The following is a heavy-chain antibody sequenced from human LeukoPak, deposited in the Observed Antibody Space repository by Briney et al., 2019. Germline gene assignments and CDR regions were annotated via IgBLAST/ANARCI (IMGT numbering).Heavy chain of an antibody. D-gene: IGHD2-15*01. CDR3: ARVTYCSGGSCPVTWFDP. CDR2: IYYSGST. J-gene: IGHJ5*02. Sequence: SETLSLTCTVSGGSISSSSYYWGWIRQPPGKGLEWIGSIYYSGSTYYNPSLKSRVTISVDTSKNQFSLKLSSVTAADTAVYYCARVTYCSGGSCPVTWFDPWGQGTLVTVSS. CDR1: GGSISSSSYY. V-gene: IGHV4-39*01.